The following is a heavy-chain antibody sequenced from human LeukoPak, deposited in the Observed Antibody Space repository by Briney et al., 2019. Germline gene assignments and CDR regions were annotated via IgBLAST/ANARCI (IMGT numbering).Heavy chain of an antibody. CDR3: ARGVRVGARSQDRNFNY. CDR2: IRYDGSNK. CDR1: GFTFSSYG. Sequence: PGGSLRLSCAASGFTFSSYGMHWVRQAPGKGLEWVAFIRYDGSNKYYADSVKGRFTISRDNAKNSLYLQMNSLRAEDTAVYYCARGVRVGARSQDRNFNYWGQGTLVTVSS. J-gene: IGHJ4*02. V-gene: IGHV3-30*02. D-gene: IGHD1-26*01.